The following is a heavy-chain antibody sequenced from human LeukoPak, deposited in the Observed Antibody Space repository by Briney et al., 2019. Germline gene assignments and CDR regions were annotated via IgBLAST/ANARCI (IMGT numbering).Heavy chain of an antibody. CDR2: IFYSGTT. V-gene: IGHV4-30-4*01. D-gene: IGHD5-18*01. CDR3: ARGTGYSNGYRLYAYDM. Sequence: SQTLSLTCTVSSGSISRGEYYWSWIRQPPGKGLEWIGYIFYSGTTHYNPSLKSRVTISVDTSKNQFSLKLSSVTAADTAVYYCARGTGYSNGYRLYAYDMWGQGTMVTVSS. CDR1: SGSISRGEYY. J-gene: IGHJ3*02.